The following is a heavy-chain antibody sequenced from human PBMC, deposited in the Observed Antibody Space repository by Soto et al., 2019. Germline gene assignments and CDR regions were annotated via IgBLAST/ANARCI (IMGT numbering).Heavy chain of an antibody. V-gene: IGHV3-23*01. CDR1: GFTFSSYA. D-gene: IGHD6-19*01. CDR2: ISGSGGST. Sequence: GGSLRLSCAASGFTFSSYAMSWVRQAPGKGLEWVSAISGSGGSTYYADSVKGRFTISRDNSKNTLYLQMNSLRAEDTAVYYCAKDREKEEGSGWSILPYYFDYWGQGTLVTVSS. CDR3: AKDREKEEGSGWSILPYYFDY. J-gene: IGHJ4*02.